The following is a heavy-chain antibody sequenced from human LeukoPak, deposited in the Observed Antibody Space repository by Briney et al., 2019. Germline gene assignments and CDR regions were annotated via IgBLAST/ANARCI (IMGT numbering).Heavy chain of an antibody. CDR3: ARQESRNYYFEGLDY. V-gene: IGHV1-69*06. J-gene: IGHJ4*02. CDR1: GGTFNSYA. Sequence: SVKVSCKASGGTFNSYAISWVRQAPGQGLEWMGGIIPIFGTTNYARKFRGRVTLTADKSTRTAYMELSSLRADDTAVYSCARQESRNYYFEGLDYWGQGTLVTVSS. CDR2: IIPIFGTT. D-gene: IGHD3-22*01.